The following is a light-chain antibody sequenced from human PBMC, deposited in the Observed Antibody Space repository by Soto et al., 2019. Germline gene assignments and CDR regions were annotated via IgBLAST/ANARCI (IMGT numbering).Light chain of an antibody. CDR1: QTVTSRY. Sequence: DTELTQSPGTLSLSPGERATLSCRASQTVTSRYLAWYQQRSGQAPRLLIYSVSSRATGVPDRFSGSGSGTDFTLTVNRLEPEDFAVYYCQQYDRSPPTFGQGTKVEI. CDR3: QQYDRSPPT. V-gene: IGKV3-20*01. CDR2: SVS. J-gene: IGKJ1*01.